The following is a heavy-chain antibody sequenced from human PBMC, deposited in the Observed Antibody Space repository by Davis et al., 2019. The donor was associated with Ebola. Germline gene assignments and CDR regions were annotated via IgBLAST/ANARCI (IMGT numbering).Heavy chain of an antibody. V-gene: IGHV1-69*13. CDR3: ARDVYLGTGTMLIYYYGMDV. CDR2: IIPIFGTA. Sequence: SVKVSCKASGYTFTSYGISWVRQAPGQGLEWMGGIIPIFGTANYAQKFQGRVTITADESTSTAYMELSSLRSEDPAVYYCARDVYLGTGTMLIYYYGMDVWGQGTTVTVSS. CDR1: GYTFTSYG. J-gene: IGHJ6*02. D-gene: IGHD1-7*01.